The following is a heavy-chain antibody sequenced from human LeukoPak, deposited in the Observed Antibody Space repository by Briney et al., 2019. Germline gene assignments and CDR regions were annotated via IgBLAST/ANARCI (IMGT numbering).Heavy chain of an antibody. V-gene: IGHV1-69*05. CDR3: ARDAYDSSGYYLVAY. D-gene: IGHD3-22*01. Sequence: SVKVSCKASGDTFSSYAISWVRQAPGQGLEWMGRIIPIFGTANYAQKFQGRVTITTDESTSTAYMELSSLRSEDTAVYCCARDAYDSSGYYLVAYWGQGTLVTVSS. CDR2: IIPIFGTA. J-gene: IGHJ4*02. CDR1: GDTFSSYA.